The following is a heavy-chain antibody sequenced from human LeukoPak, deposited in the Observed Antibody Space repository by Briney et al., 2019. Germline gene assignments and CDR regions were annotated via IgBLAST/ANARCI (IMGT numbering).Heavy chain of an antibody. Sequence: GASVKVSCKASGYTFTGYYMHWVRQAPGQGLEWMGWISAYNGNTNYAQKLQGRVTMTTDTSTSTAYMELRSLRSDDTAVYYCARDSVVAPFDYWGQGTLVTVSS. V-gene: IGHV1-18*04. D-gene: IGHD2-15*01. CDR1: GYTFTGYY. J-gene: IGHJ4*02. CDR3: ARDSVVAPFDY. CDR2: ISAYNGNT.